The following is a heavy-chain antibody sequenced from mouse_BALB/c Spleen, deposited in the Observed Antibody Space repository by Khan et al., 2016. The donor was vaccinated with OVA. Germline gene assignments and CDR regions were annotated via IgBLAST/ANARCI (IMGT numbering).Heavy chain of an antibody. CDR3: TRDRNYYGRSFYFDY. CDR2: ITSGGSYT. V-gene: IGHV5-6-4*01. D-gene: IGHD1-1*01. CDR1: GFAFSSYS. J-gene: IGHJ2*01. Sequence: EVELVESGGGLVKPGGSLKLSCAASGFAFSSYSMSWVRQTPEKRLEWVATITSGGSYTYYPDRVKGRFTISRDNAKNTLYLQMSSLKSEDTAMYYCTRDRNYYGRSFYFDYWGQGTTLTVSS.